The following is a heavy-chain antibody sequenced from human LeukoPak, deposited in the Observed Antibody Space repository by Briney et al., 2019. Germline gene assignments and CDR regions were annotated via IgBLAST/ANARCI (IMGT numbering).Heavy chain of an antibody. V-gene: IGHV3-33*01. Sequence: GGSLRLSCAASGFTFSSYGMHWVRQAPGKGLEWVAVLWYDGSNKYYADSVKGRFTISRDNSKNTLYLQMNSLRAEDTAVYYCARGHSLLDSSSSLQNFDYWGQGTLVTVSS. CDR1: GFTFSSYG. CDR2: LWYDGSNK. D-gene: IGHD6-13*01. J-gene: IGHJ4*02. CDR3: ARGHSLLDSSSSLQNFDY.